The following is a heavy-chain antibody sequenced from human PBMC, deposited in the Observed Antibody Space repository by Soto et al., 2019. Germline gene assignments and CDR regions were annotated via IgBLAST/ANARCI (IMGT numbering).Heavy chain of an antibody. D-gene: IGHD3-22*01. CDR3: AGEIYDDYDSSGFDH. V-gene: IGHV3-7*01. Sequence: GGSLRLSCAASGFAFSNSWMSWVRQAPGKGLEWVANMKEDGTEIWYMDSVKGRFTISRDNAKNFLYLQMNNLRVEDTAVYYCAGEIYDDYDSSGFDHWGQGTLVTVSS. J-gene: IGHJ4*02. CDR1: GFAFSNSW. CDR2: MKEDGTEI.